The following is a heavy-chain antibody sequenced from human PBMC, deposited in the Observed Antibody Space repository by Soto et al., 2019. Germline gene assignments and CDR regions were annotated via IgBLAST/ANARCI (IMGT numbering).Heavy chain of an antibody. CDR2: ISAYNGNT. Sequence: QVQLVQSGAEVKKPGASVKVSCKASGYTFTSYVISWVRQAPGQGLEWMGWISAYNGNTNYAQKLQGRVTMTTDTXXXXXXXXXXXXXXXXXXXXXXXXXYGFGDIAFDIWGQGTMVTVSS. D-gene: IGHD3-10*01. CDR1: GYTFTSYV. J-gene: IGHJ3*02. CDR3: XXXYGFGDIAFDI. V-gene: IGHV1-18*01.